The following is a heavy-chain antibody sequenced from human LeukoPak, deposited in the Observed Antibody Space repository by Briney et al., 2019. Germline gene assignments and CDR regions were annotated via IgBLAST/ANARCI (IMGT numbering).Heavy chain of an antibody. CDR3: ARLRSNYDY. CDR1: GGSISSYY. J-gene: IGHJ4*02. CDR2: IYTSGST. V-gene: IGHV4-4*09. Sequence: PSETLSLTCTVSGGSISSYYWSWIRQPPGKGLEWIGYIYTSGSTNYNPSLKSRVTISVVTSKNQFSLKLSSVTAADTAVYYCARLRSNYDYWGQGTLVTVSS. D-gene: IGHD4-11*01.